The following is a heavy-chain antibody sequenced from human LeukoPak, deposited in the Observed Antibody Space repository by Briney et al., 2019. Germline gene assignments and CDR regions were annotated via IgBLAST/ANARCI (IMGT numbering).Heavy chain of an antibody. CDR2: IYHSGST. D-gene: IGHD5-18*01. J-gene: IGHJ4*02. Sequence: PSETLSLTCTVAGGSISSSSYYWGWIRQPPGKGLEWIGSIYHSGSTYYNPSLKSRVTISVDTSKNQFSLKLSSVTAADTAVYYCARDLTIYSYGYFDYWGQGTLVTVSS. CDR3: ARDLTIYSYGYFDY. CDR1: GGSISSSSYY. V-gene: IGHV4-39*07.